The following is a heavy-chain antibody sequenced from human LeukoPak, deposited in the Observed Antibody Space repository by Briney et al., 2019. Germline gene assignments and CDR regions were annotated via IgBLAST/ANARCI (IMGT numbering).Heavy chain of an antibody. V-gene: IGHV3-23*01. CDR3: AQKGYYDSQGWGYFDY. D-gene: IGHD3-22*01. CDR2: ISGSGGST. CDR1: GFTFSSYA. Sequence: PGGSLRLSCAASGFTFSSYAMSWVRQAPGKGLEWVSAISGSGGSTYYADSVKGRFTISRDNSKNTLYLQMNSLRAEDTAVYYCAQKGYYDSQGWGYFDYWGQGTLVTVSS. J-gene: IGHJ4*02.